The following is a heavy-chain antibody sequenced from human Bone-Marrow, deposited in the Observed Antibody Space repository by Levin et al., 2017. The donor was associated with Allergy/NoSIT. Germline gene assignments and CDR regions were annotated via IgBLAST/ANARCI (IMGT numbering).Heavy chain of an antibody. D-gene: IGHD6-19*01. CDR1: GYSISSGYY. CDR3: ARDLGSSGWPLDY. V-gene: IGHV4-38-2*02. CDR2: IYHSGST. Sequence: SETLSLTCAVSGYSISSGYYWGWIRQPPGKGLEWIGSIYHSGSTYYNPSLKSRVTISVDTSKNQFSLKLSSVTAADTAVYYCARDLGSSGWPLDYWGQGTLVTVSS. J-gene: IGHJ4*02.